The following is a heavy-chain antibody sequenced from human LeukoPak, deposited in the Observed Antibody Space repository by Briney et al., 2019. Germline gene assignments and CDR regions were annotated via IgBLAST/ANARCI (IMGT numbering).Heavy chain of an antibody. D-gene: IGHD3-10*01. Sequence: GGSLRLSCAPSGFTFDEHAMHGARPAPGKGLEGVSGISWNSGSIGYADSVKGRFTISRDDAKNSLYLQMNSLRAEDTALYYCAKDRFSNYYYYYMDVWGKGTTVTVSS. J-gene: IGHJ6*03. V-gene: IGHV3-9*01. CDR2: ISWNSGSI. CDR1: GFTFDEHA. CDR3: AKDRFSNYYYYYMDV.